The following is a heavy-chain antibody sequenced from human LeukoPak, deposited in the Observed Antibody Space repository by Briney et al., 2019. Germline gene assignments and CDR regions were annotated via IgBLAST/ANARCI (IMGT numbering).Heavy chain of an antibody. J-gene: IGHJ2*01. CDR3: ARVEPYYYDSSGYYSWYFDL. CDR2: IYPRDGST. CDR1: GYTFTSNY. Sequence: ASVKVSCKASGYTFTSNYIHWVRQAPGQGLEWMGMIYPRDGSTSYAQKFQGRVTVTRDTSTSTVHMELSGLRSEDTAVYYCARVEPYYYDSSGYYSWYFDLWGRGTLVTVSS. V-gene: IGHV1-46*01. D-gene: IGHD3-22*01.